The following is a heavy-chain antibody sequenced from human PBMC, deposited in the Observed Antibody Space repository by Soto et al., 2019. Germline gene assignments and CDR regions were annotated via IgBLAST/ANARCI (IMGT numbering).Heavy chain of an antibody. Sequence: GGSLRLSCAASGFTFSSYGMHWVRQAPGKGLEWVAVIWYDGSNKYYADSVKGRFTISRDNSKNTLYLQMNSLRAEDTAVYYCARDGFFDYYDSSGPNDAFDIWGQGTMVT. CDR1: GFTFSSYG. D-gene: IGHD3-22*01. CDR2: IWYDGSNK. CDR3: ARDGFFDYYDSSGPNDAFDI. V-gene: IGHV3-33*01. J-gene: IGHJ3*02.